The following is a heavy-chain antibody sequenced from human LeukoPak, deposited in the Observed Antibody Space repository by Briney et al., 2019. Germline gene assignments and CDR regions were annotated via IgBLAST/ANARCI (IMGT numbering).Heavy chain of an antibody. Sequence: PGGSLRLSCAGSGFTFSEYSMNWVRQAPGKGLECASYISGGSSTRYHADSVKGRFTISRDNAKNSMYLQMNSLRAEDTAVYYCARDRIKSGSYYFDYWGQGTLVTVSS. D-gene: IGHD1-26*01. V-gene: IGHV3-48*01. J-gene: IGHJ4*02. CDR1: GFTFSEYS. CDR3: ARDRIKSGSYYFDY. CDR2: ISGGSSTR.